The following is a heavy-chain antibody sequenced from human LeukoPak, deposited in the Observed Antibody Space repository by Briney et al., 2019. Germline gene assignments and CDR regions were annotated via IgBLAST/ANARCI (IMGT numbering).Heavy chain of an antibody. V-gene: IGHV3-23*01. CDR1: GFTFSSYA. D-gene: IGHD3-22*01. CDR2: ISGSGGST. J-gene: IGHJ4*02. CDR3: AKVYDYYDSSGSKRYFDY. Sequence: GGSPRLSCAASGFTFSSYAMSWVRQAPGKGLEWVSAISGSGGSTYYADSVKGRFTISRDNSKNTLYLQMNSLRAEDTAVYYCAKVYDYYDSSGSKRYFDYWGQGTLVTVSS.